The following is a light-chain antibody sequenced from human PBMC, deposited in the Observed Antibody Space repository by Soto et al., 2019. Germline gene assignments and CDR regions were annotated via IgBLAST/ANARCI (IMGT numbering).Light chain of an antibody. CDR3: CSFTSSKTGV. CDR1: SSDIGRYDY. Sequence: QSVLTQPASVTGSPGQSITISCTGTSSDIGRYDYVSWFQQHPGRAPRLLIYEVINRPSGVSTRFSGSKSGNTASLTISGLQAEDEADFCCCSFTSSKTGVFGGGTKLTVL. J-gene: IGLJ3*02. CDR2: EVI. V-gene: IGLV2-14*01.